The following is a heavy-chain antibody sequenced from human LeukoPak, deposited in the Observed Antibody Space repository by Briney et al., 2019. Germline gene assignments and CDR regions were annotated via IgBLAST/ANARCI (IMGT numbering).Heavy chain of an antibody. V-gene: IGHV3-49*03. Sequence: GGSLRLSCMPSGYIFGDYAISWFRQAPGKGLEWISYIRSYTYGGTIQYAASVKGRFTISRDDSRSIAYLQMNSLKTEDTAVYYCSRESYLRPPSQPHHYYFDYWGQGTLVAVSS. CDR3: SRESYLRPPSQPHHYYFDY. CDR1: GYIFGDYA. J-gene: IGHJ4*02. CDR2: IRSYTYGGTI. D-gene: IGHD2-2*01.